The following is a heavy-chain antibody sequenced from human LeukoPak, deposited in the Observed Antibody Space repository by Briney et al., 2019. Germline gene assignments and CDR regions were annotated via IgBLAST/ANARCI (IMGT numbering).Heavy chain of an antibody. D-gene: IGHD3-3*01. CDR3: ARYFTIFGSFDY. CDR1: GFTFSSYW. CDR2: IKQDGSEK. V-gene: IGHV3-7*01. J-gene: IGHJ4*02. Sequence: GGPLRLSCAAPGFTFSSYWMSWVRQAPGKGREWVANIKQDGSEKYYVDSVKGRFTISRDNAKNSLYLQMNSLRAEDTAVYYCARYFTIFGSFDYWGQGTLVTVSS.